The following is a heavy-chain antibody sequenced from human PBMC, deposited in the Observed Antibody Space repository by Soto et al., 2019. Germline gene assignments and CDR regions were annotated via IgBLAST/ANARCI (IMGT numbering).Heavy chain of an antibody. CDR2: IIPIFGTA. J-gene: IGHJ5*02. D-gene: IGHD3-22*01. V-gene: IGHV1-69*01. Sequence: QVQLVQSGAEVKKPGSSVKVSCKASGGTFSSYAISWVRQAPGQGLEWMGGIIPIFGTANYAQKFQGRVSITADESRGTAYMELSSLRSEDTAVYYCARDNYYDSSGYYRAGWFDPWGQGTLVTVSS. CDR3: ARDNYYDSSGYYRAGWFDP. CDR1: GGTFSSYA.